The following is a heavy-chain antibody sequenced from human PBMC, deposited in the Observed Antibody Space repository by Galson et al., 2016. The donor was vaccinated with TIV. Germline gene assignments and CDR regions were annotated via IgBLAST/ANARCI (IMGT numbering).Heavy chain of an antibody. J-gene: IGHJ4*01. D-gene: IGHD6-19*01. V-gene: IGHV3-23*01. CDR3: AKDRTPGSSAWYFDY. CDR2: ISGGGGGR. Sequence: SLRLSCAASGFAFSNHAMSWVRQAPGEGLQWVSSISGGGGGRYYADSVKGRFTISRDISKKTLYLDMDSLRADDTALYYCAKDRTPGSSAWYFDYWGHGTTVIVSS. CDR1: GFAFSNHA.